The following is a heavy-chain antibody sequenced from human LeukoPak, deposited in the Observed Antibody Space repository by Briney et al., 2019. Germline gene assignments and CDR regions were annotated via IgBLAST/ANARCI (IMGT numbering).Heavy chain of an antibody. CDR1: GLTFSSYA. J-gene: IGHJ4*02. D-gene: IGHD1-26*01. Sequence: GGSLRFSCAASGLTFSSYAMSWVRLAPGKGLEWVSSISASGISTYYEDSVRGRFTISRDNSESTLFLQMNSLRVEDTAVYFCAKERGVGATAGSLATFDNWGQGTLVTVSS. CDR2: ISASGIST. V-gene: IGHV3-23*01. CDR3: AKERGVGATAGSLATFDN.